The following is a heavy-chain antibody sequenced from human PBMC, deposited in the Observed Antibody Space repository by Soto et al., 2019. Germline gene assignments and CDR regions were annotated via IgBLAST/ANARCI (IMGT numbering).Heavy chain of an antibody. CDR1: GFHFSFYG. Sequence: PGGSQRHSCAVSGFHFSFYGFHWVSKSPGKGLEWLGGIVSDGSAIYHADSLEGRFFISRDNSKDILYLQMNSLRVEDTAVYYCARDDAFDNENGFDMWGQGTMVTVSS. J-gene: IGHJ3*02. CDR3: ARDDAFDNENGFDM. CDR2: IVSDGSAI. V-gene: IGHV3-33*01. D-gene: IGHD3-3*02.